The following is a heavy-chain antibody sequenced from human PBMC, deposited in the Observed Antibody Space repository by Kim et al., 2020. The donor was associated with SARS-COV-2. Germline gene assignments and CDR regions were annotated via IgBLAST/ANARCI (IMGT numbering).Heavy chain of an antibody. D-gene: IGHD6-19*01. Sequence: QKFQGRVTITADESTSTAYRELSSLRSEDTAVYYCARERQWLARDDAFDIWGQGTMVTVSS. CDR3: ARERQWLARDDAFDI. J-gene: IGHJ3*02. V-gene: IGHV1-69*01.